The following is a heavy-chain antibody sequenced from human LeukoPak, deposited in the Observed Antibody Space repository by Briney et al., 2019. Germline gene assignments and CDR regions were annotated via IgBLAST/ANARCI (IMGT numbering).Heavy chain of an antibody. D-gene: IGHD6-19*01. CDR2: INAGNGNT. Sequence: ASVKVSCKASGYTFTSHAMHWVRQAPGQRLEWMGWINAGNGNTKYSQKFQGRVTITRDTSASTAYMELSSLRSEDTAVYYCARVNPEYSSGPPPLDYWGQGTLVTVSS. CDR3: ARVNPEYSSGPPPLDY. J-gene: IGHJ4*02. CDR1: GYTFTSHA. V-gene: IGHV1-3*01.